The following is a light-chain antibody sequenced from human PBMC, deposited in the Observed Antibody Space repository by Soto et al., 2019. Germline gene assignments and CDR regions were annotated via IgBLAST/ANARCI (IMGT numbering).Light chain of an antibody. V-gene: IGKV1-5*01. J-gene: IGKJ4*02. Sequence: DIQMTQSPSRLSASVGDRVTITCRASQSIGYWLAWYQQKPGKAPNLLIYAASTLETGVPSRFSGSGYGKEFTLTIASLQPDDSARYYCQQYNSFPKTFGRGTKVEIK. CDR3: QQYNSFPKT. CDR1: QSIGYW. CDR2: AAS.